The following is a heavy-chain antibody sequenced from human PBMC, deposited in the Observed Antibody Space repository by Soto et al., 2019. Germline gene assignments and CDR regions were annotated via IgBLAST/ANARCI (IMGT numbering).Heavy chain of an antibody. CDR3: AGTTSHQWYYMDV. D-gene: IGHD1-7*01. Sequence: GGSLRLSCAASGFTFSSYSMNWVRQAPGKGLEWVSSISSSSSYIYYADSVKGRFTISRDNAKNSLYLQLTSVTPEDTAVYYCAGTTSHQWYYMDVWGKGTTVTVSS. J-gene: IGHJ6*03. CDR1: GFTFSSYS. CDR2: ISSSSSYI. V-gene: IGHV3-21*01.